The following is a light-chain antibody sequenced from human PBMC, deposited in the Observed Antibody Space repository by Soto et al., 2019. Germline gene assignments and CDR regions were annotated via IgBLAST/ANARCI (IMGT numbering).Light chain of an antibody. Sequence: EIVLTQSPGTLSLSPGERATLSCRASQSVSSSYLAWYQQKGGQAPRLLIYGASSRATGIPDRFSGSGSGTDITLTISRLETEDFAVYYCQQYVRSPWTFGQGTKVEIK. CDR1: QSVSSSY. CDR2: GAS. J-gene: IGKJ1*01. V-gene: IGKV3-20*01. CDR3: QQYVRSPWT.